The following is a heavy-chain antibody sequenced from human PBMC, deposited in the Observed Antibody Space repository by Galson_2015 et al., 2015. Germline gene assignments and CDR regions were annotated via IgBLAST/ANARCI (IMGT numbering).Heavy chain of an antibody. J-gene: IGHJ6*02. CDR1: GFTFSDYY. V-gene: IGHV3-11*06. D-gene: IGHD2-2*03. CDR2: ISSSSSYT. CDR3: ARDLDSPEEKEKNGMDV. Sequence: SLRLSCAASGFTFSDYYMSWIRQAPGKGLEWVSYISSSSSYTNYADSVKGRFTISRDNAKNSLYLQMNSLRAEDTAVYYCARDLDSPEEKEKNGMDVWGQGTTVTVSS.